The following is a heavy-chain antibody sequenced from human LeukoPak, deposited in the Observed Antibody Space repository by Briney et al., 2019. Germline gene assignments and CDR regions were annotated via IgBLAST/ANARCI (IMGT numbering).Heavy chain of an antibody. V-gene: IGHV3-66*01. CDR3: AKEAIRYCTNGVCHNWFDP. D-gene: IGHD2-8*01. CDR1: GFTFSSYS. CDR2: IYSGGST. Sequence: GGSLRLSCAASGFTFSSYSMSWVRQAPGKGLEWVSVIYSGGSTYYADSVKGRFTISRDNSKNTLYLQMNSLRAEDTAVYYCAKEAIRYCTNGVCHNWFDPWGQGTLVTVSS. J-gene: IGHJ5*02.